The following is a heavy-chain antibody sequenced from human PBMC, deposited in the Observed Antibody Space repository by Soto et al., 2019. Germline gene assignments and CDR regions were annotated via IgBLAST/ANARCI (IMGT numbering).Heavy chain of an antibody. CDR3: AKGTYQLPLRGYFDY. V-gene: IGHV3-23*01. CDR1: GFTFSSYA. Sequence: PGGSLRLSCAASGFTFSSYAMSWVRQAPGKGLEWVSAISGSGGSTYYADSVKGRFTISRDNSKNTLYLQMNSLRAEDTAVYYCAKGTYQLPLRGYFDYWGQGTLVTVSS. J-gene: IGHJ4*02. CDR2: ISGSGGST. D-gene: IGHD2-2*01.